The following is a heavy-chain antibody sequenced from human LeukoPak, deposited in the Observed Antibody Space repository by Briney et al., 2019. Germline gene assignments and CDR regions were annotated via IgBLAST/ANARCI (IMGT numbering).Heavy chain of an antibody. CDR3: ARWYYDSSGYRYFDY. CDR1: GFSISTYY. J-gene: IGHJ4*02. CDR2: IDYSGTT. V-gene: IGHV4-59*01. Sequence: PSETLSLTCTVSGFSISTYYWTWIRQPPGKGLEWIGNIDYSGTTKYNPSLKSRVTISVDTSKSQFSLKLSSVTAADTAVYYCARWYYDSSGYRYFDYWGQGTLVTVSS. D-gene: IGHD3-22*01.